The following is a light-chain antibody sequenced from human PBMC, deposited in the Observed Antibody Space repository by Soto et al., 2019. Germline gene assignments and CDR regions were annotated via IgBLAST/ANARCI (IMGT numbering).Light chain of an antibody. CDR2: AAS. CDR1: QGISSY. CDR3: QQYYSSPRT. Sequence: AIRMTQSPSSFSASTGDRVTITCRASQGISSYLAWYQQKPGKAPKLLIYAASTLQSGVPSRFSGSGSGTDFTLTISCLQSEDFATYYCQQYYSSPRTFGQGTKVDIK. V-gene: IGKV1-8*01. J-gene: IGKJ1*01.